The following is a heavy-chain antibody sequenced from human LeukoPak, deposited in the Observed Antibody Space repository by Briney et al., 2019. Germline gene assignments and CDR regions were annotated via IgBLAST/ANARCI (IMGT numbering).Heavy chain of an antibody. CDR3: ARDRDGDYGRDY. V-gene: IGHV3-7*01. CDR2: IKRDGSEE. J-gene: IGHJ4*02. D-gene: IGHD4-17*01. Sequence: GGSLRLSCAGSGFTFSSYWMSWVRQAPGKGLEWVASIKRDGSEEYYVDSVKGRFTISRDNAKNSVYLQMNSLRAEDTAVYYCARDRDGDYGRDYWGQGTLVTVSS. CDR1: GFTFSSYW.